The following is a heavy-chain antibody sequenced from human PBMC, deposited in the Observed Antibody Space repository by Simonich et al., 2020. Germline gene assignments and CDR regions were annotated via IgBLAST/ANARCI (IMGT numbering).Heavy chain of an antibody. CDR1: GYTFTGYY. D-gene: IGHD1-26*01. J-gene: IGHJ5*02. V-gene: IGHV1-2*02. CDR3: ARAFYSGSYSFDP. CDR2: INPNSGGT. Sequence: QVQLVQSGAEVKKPGASVKVSCKASGYTFTGYYMHWVRQAPGQGLEGLGWINPNSGGTTNAQKFQGRVTMTRDTSISTAYMELSRLRSDDTAVYYCARAFYSGSYSFDPWGQGTLVTVSS.